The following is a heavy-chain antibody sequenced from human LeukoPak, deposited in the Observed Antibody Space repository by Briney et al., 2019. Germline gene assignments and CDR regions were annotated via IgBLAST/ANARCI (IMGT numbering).Heavy chain of an antibody. CDR3: VRRARDFSQGLCWFGP. V-gene: IGHV5-51*01. Sequence: GESLKISCKGSEYTFTNYWIGRVRQMPGKGLEWMGIIYPGDSDTRYSPSFQGQVTISADKSITTAYLQWSSLKASDTAMYFCVRRARDFSQGLCWFGPWGQGTLVTVSS. J-gene: IGHJ5*02. D-gene: IGHD3-3*01. CDR1: EYTFTNYW. CDR2: IYPGDSDT.